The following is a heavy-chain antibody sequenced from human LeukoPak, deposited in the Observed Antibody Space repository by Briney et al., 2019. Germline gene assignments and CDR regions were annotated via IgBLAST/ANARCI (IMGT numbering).Heavy chain of an antibody. CDR3: ARVMYCSSTSCYTPIDY. CDR2: MNPNSGNT. J-gene: IGHJ4*02. D-gene: IGHD2-2*02. CDR1: GYTFTSYD. V-gene: IGHV1-8*01. Sequence: AASVKVSCKASGYTFTSYDINGVRQATGQGLEWMGWMNPNSGNTGYAQKFQGRVTMTRNTSISTAYMELSSLRSEDTAVYYCARVMYCSSTSCYTPIDYWGQGTLVTVSS.